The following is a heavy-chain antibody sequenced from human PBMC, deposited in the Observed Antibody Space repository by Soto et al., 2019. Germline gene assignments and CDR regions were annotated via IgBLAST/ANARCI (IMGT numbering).Heavy chain of an antibody. Sequence: QLQLQESGPGLVKPSETLSLTCTVSGDSISSSSYYWGWIRQPPGKGLGWIGTIYYSGSTYYNPSLRSRVTISVDTSNNQFSLKLSSVTAADTAVYYCARLRYIDGFDYWGQGTLVTVSS. J-gene: IGHJ4*02. CDR2: IYYSGST. D-gene: IGHD1-20*01. V-gene: IGHV4-39*01. CDR1: GDSISSSSYY. CDR3: ARLRYIDGFDY.